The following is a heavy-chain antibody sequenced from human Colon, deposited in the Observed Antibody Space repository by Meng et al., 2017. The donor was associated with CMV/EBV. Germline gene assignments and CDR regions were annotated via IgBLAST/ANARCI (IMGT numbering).Heavy chain of an antibody. J-gene: IGHJ5*02. CDR2: IHYSGTT. CDR3: ARDVMLPAPFFDP. Sequence: GSLRLSCTVSGVSVSNYWWSWIRQSPGKGLEWIGYIHYSGTTNQNPSLRGRVIMSVDTSKNQFSLKLSSVTAADTAVYYCARDVMLPAPFFDPWGQGTLVTVSS. V-gene: IGHV4-59*02. D-gene: IGHD2-2*01. CDR1: GVSVSNYW.